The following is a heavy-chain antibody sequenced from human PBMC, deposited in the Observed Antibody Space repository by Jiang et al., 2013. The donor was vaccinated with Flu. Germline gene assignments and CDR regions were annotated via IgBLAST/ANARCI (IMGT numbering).Heavy chain of an antibody. D-gene: IGHD2-21*02. Sequence: GLVKPSETLSLTCAVSGGSFSGYWSWVRQPPGKGLEWIGEVRHSGSYTYNLSLKSRVTISIDTSTNQFFLKLTAVTAADTAVYYCARGGSGGDSNGMDVWSKGTTVIVSS. CDR3: ARGGSGGDSNGMDV. CDR1: GGSFSGY. J-gene: IGHJ6*04. CDR2: VRHSGSY. V-gene: IGHV4-34*01.